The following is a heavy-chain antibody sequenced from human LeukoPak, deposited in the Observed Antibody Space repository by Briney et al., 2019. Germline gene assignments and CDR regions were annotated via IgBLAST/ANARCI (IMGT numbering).Heavy chain of an antibody. Sequence: GASVKVSCKASGYSSTNYGISWVRQAPGQGLEWMGWISAYNGNTNYAQKLQGRVTMTTDTSTSTAYMELRSLRSDDTAVYYCARGYCSSTSCPWGYWGQGTLVTVSS. CDR3: ARGYCSSTSCPWGY. CDR1: GYSSTNYG. CDR2: ISAYNGNT. D-gene: IGHD2-2*01. J-gene: IGHJ4*02. V-gene: IGHV1-18*01.